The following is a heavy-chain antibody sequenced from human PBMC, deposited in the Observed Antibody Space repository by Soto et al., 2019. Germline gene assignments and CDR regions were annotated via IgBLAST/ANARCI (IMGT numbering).Heavy chain of an antibody. CDR1: GGSISSYY. V-gene: IGHV4-59*01. CDR3: ARASGDYGYYFDY. CDR2: IYYSGST. Sequence: PSETLSLTCTVSGGSISSYYWSWIRKPPGKGLEWIGYIYYSGSTNYNPSLKSRVTISVDTSKNQFSLKLSSVTAADTAVYYCARASGDYGYYFDYWGQGTLVTVSS. J-gene: IGHJ4*02. D-gene: IGHD4-17*01.